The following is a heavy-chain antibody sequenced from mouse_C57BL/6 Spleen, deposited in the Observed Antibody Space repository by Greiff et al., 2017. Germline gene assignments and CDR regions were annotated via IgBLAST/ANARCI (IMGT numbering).Heavy chain of an antibody. V-gene: IGHV1-82*01. CDR1: GYAFSSSW. CDR3: ARSVTGMGFDY. J-gene: IGHJ2*01. Sequence: LQESGPELVKPGASVKISCQASGYAFSSSWMNWVKQRPGKGLEWIGRIYPGDGDTNYNGKFKGKATLTADKSSSTAYMQLSSLTSEDSAVYFCARSVTGMGFDYWGQGTTLTVSS. D-gene: IGHD4-1*01. CDR2: IYPGDGDT.